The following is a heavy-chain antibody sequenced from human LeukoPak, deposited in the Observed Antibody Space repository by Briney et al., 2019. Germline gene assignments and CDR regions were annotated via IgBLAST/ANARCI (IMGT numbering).Heavy chain of an antibody. Sequence: GGSLRLSCAASGFTFSSYAMSWVCQAPGKGLEWVSVISSNTGGTYYADSVKGRFTISRDNSRNTLYLQMNSLRAEDTAIYYCAKASSGTSSASSNWGQGTLVTVSS. D-gene: IGHD6-19*01. J-gene: IGHJ4*02. CDR1: GFTFSSYA. CDR3: AKASSGTSSASSN. V-gene: IGHV3-23*01. CDR2: ISSNTGGT.